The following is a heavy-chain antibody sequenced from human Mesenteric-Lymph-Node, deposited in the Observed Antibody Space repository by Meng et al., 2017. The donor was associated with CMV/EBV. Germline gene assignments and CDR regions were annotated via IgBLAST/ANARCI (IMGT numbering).Heavy chain of an antibody. J-gene: IGHJ4*02. CDR1: TVTANY. Sequence: TVTANYMSWVRLAPGKVLEWVSVIYGVRSTYYADSVKGRFTISRDSSKNTLYLQMSSLRADDTAVYYCARGGNDFWSSNGYSFYLDYWGQGTLVTVSS. D-gene: IGHD3-3*01. V-gene: IGHV3-53*01. CDR2: IYGVRST. CDR3: ARGGNDFWSSNGYSFYLDY.